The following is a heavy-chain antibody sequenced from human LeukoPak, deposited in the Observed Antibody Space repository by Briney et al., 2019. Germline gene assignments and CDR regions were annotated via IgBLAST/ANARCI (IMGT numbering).Heavy chain of an antibody. CDR2: ISGSGGST. J-gene: IGHJ4*02. D-gene: IGHD3-10*01. CDR3: AKSKFFGSGSYYFEY. V-gene: IGHV3-23*01. CDR1: GFTFSSYA. Sequence: PGGSLRLSCAASGFTFSSYAMSWVRQAPGKGLEWVSAISGSGGSTYYADSVKGRFTISRDNSKNTVDLQMNSLRAEDTAVYYCAKSKFFGSGSYYFEYWGQGALVTVSS.